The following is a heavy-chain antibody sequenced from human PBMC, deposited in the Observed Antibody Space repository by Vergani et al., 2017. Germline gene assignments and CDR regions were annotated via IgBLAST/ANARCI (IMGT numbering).Heavy chain of an antibody. V-gene: IGHV2-70*04. CDR2: IDWDDDT. J-gene: IGHJ4*02. CDR3: ARTLSDSRGYYLDY. Sequence: QVTLKESGPALVKPTQTLTLTCTFSGFSLTTYGMRVSWTRQPPGKALEWLARIDWDDDTYYRTSLRTRLTISKDTFKNQVALTMTNMDPVDTATYYCARTLSDSRGYYLDYWGQGTLVTVSS. CDR1: GFSLTTYGMR. D-gene: IGHD3-22*01.